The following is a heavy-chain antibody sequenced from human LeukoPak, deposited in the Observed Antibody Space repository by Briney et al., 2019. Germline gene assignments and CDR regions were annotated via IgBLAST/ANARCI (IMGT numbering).Heavy chain of an antibody. CDR1: GFTLSSYA. CDR3: AKVGWLRFYYFDY. Sequence: GGSLRLSCAASGFTLSSYAMTWVRQAPGKGLQWVSTISVSGGSTYYADSVKGRFTISRDTSKSTLYLQMNSLRDEDTAVYYCAKVGWLRFYYFDYWGQGTLVTVSS. V-gene: IGHV3-23*01. J-gene: IGHJ4*02. CDR2: ISVSGGST. D-gene: IGHD5-12*01.